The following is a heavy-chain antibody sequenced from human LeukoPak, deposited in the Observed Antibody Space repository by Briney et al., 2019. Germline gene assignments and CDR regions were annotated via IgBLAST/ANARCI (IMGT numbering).Heavy chain of an antibody. D-gene: IGHD6-6*01. J-gene: IGHJ4*02. CDR2: INPNSGGT. Sequence: ASVKVSCKASGYTLTGYYMHWGRQAPGQGLEWMGWINPNSGGTNYAQKFQGRVTMTRDTSISTAYMELSRLRSDDTAVYYCARELRRSYSSSDFDYWGQGTLVTVSS. CDR3: ARELRRSYSSSDFDY. CDR1: GYTLTGYY. V-gene: IGHV1-2*02.